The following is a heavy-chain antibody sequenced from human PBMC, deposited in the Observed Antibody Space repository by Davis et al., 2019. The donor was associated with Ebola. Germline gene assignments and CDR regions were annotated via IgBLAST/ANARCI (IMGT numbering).Heavy chain of an antibody. D-gene: IGHD3-10*01. CDR2: INPNSGGT. J-gene: IGHJ6*02. V-gene: IGHV1-2*02. CDR1: GYTFTSYY. Sequence: ASVKVSCKASGYTFTSYYMHWVRQAPGQGLEWMGWINPNSGGTNYAQKFQGRVTMTEDTSTDTAYMELSSLRSEDTAVYYCATQSPRITMVQGVIITRSSYGMDVWGQGTTVTVSS. CDR3: ATQSPRITMVQGVIITRSSYGMDV.